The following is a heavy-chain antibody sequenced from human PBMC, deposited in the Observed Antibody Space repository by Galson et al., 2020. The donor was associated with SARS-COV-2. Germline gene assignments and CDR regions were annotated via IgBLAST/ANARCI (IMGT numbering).Heavy chain of an antibody. J-gene: IGHJ4*02. CDR2: IYSGGST. V-gene: IGHV3-53*04. CDR3: ARRSRNSSGWFFDY. CDR1: GFTVSSNY. Sequence: GESLKISCAASGFTVSSNYMSWVRQAPGKGLEWVSVIYSGGSTYYADSVKGRFTISRHNSKNTLYLQMNSLRAEDTAVYYCARRSRNSSGWFFDYWGQGTLVTVSS. D-gene: IGHD6-19*01.